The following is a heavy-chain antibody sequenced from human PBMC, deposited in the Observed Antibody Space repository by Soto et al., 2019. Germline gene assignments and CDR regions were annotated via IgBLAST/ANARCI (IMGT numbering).Heavy chain of an antibody. CDR1: GGTFSSYA. CDR3: AREEYCSGGSCQKGYYYGMDV. Sequence: QVQLVQSGAEVKKPGSSVKVSCKASGGTFSSYAISWVRQAPGQGLEWMGGIIHIFGTANYAQKFQGRVTITADESTSTAYMELSSLRSEDTAVYYCAREEYCSGGSCQKGYYYGMDVWGQGTTVTVSS. CDR2: IIHIFGTA. J-gene: IGHJ6*02. D-gene: IGHD2-15*01. V-gene: IGHV1-69*01.